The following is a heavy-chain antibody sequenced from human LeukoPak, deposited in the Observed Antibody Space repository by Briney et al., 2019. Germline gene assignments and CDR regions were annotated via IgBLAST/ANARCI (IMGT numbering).Heavy chain of an antibody. CDR3: ARVVGELSKRLFDY. CDR1: GYTFTGYY. V-gene: IGHV1-2*02. CDR2: INPNSGGT. J-gene: IGHJ4*02. Sequence: ASVEVSCKASGYTFTGYYIHWVRQAPGQGLEWMGWINPNSGGTNYAQKFQGRVTMTRDTSISTAYMELSRLRSDDTAVYYCARVVGELSKRLFDYWGQGTLVTVSS. D-gene: IGHD3-10*01.